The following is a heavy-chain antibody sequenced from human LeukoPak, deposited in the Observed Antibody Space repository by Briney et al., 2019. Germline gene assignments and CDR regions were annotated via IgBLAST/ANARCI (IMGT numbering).Heavy chain of an antibody. D-gene: IGHD6-13*01. Sequence: GGSLRLSCAASGFTFSDYYMSWIRQAPGKGLERVSYISSSGSTIYYADSVKGRFTISRDNAKNSLYLQMNSLRAEDTAVYYCARRPEMDQLAYYYYYGMDVWGQGTTVTVSS. J-gene: IGHJ6*02. CDR3: ARRPEMDQLAYYYYYGMDV. V-gene: IGHV3-11*01. CDR2: ISSSGSTI. CDR1: GFTFSDYY.